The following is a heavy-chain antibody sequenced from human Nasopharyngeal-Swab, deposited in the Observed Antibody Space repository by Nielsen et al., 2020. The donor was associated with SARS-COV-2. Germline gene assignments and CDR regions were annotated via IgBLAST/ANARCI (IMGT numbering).Heavy chain of an antibody. J-gene: IGHJ6*02. CDR2: ISGSSGST. CDR1: GFTFSSYA. D-gene: IGHD5-18*01. CDR3: AKPTLPPWIQLWLPLYYYYGMDV. V-gene: IGHV3-23*01. Sequence: GESLKISCAASGFTFSSYAMSWVRQAPGKGLEWVSAISGSSGSTYYADSVKGRFTISRDNSKNTLYLQMNSLRAEDTAVYYCAKPTLPPWIQLWLPLYYYYGMDVWGQGTTVTVSS.